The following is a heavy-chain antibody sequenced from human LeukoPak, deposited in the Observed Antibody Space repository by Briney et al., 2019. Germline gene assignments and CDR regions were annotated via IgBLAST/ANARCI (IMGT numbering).Heavy chain of an antibody. D-gene: IGHD6-19*01. CDR2: INHSGST. Sequence: PSETLSLTCAVYGGSFSGYYWSWIRQAPGKGLEWIGEINHSGSTNYNPSLKSRVTISVDTSKNQFSLKLSSVTASDTAVYYCARGGGWSSFDYWGQGTLVTVSS. CDR3: ARGGGWSSFDY. J-gene: IGHJ4*02. V-gene: IGHV4-34*01. CDR1: GGSFSGYY.